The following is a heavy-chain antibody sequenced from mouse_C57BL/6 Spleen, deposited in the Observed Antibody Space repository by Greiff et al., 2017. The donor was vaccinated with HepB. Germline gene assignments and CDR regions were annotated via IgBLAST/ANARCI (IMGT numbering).Heavy chain of an antibody. CDR1: GYTFTSYW. CDR2: IDPSDSET. CDR3: ARMRDDGYYVRYFDY. Sequence: QVQLQQSGAELVRPGSSVKLSCKASGYTFTSYWMHWVKQRPIQGLEWIGNIDPSDSETHYNQKFKDKATLTVDKSSSTAYMQLSSLTSEDSAVYYCARMRDDGYYVRYFDYWGQGTTLTVSS. V-gene: IGHV1-52*01. D-gene: IGHD2-3*01. J-gene: IGHJ2*01.